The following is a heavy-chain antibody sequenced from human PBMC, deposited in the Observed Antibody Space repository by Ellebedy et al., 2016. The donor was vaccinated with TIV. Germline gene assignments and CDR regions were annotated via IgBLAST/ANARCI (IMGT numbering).Heavy chain of an antibody. CDR3: AREYNWNYAYYYYYYMDV. V-gene: IGHV4-34*01. J-gene: IGHJ6*03. D-gene: IGHD1-7*01. CDR1: GGSFSGYY. Sequence: SETLSLXXAVYGGSFSGYYWSWIRQPPGKGLEWIGSIYYSGSTYYNPSLKSRVTISVDTSKNQFSLKLSSVTAADTAVYYCAREYNWNYAYYYYYYMDVWGKGTTVTVSS. CDR2: IYYSGST.